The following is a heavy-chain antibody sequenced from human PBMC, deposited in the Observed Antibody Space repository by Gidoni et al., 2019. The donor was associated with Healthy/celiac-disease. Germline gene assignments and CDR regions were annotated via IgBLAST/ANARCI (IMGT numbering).Heavy chain of an antibody. CDR3: ARDHDTDFWSGYSLNYYYYYGMDV. V-gene: IGHV4-38-2*02. J-gene: IGHJ6*02. CDR1: GSSLRSGYY. D-gene: IGHD3-3*01. CDR2: ISHSGRT. Sequence: QVPLQASGPGLVKPSETLSLTFTVSGSSLRSGYYCGWFRQPPGKGLEWIGSISHSGRTYYNPSLKSRVTISVDTSKNQFSLKLSSVTAADTAVYYCARDHDTDFWSGYSLNYYYYYGMDVWGQGTTVTVSS.